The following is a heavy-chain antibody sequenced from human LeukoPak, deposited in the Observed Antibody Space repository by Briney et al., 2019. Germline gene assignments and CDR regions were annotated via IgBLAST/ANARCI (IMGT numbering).Heavy chain of an antibody. CDR3: ARERDLYGDYPTFDL. Sequence: PSETLSLTCSVAGGSLTYYYWTWLRQPPGKGLEWIGSIYYSGSAYYNPSLKSRVTISVDTSKNQFSLKLSSVTAADTAVYYCARERDLYGDYPTFDLWGRGTLVTVSS. D-gene: IGHD4-17*01. CDR1: GGSLTYYY. J-gene: IGHJ2*01. V-gene: IGHV4-39*02. CDR2: IYYSGSA.